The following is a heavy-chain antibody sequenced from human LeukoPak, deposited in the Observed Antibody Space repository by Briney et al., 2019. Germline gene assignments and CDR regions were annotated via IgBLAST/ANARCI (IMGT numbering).Heavy chain of an antibody. Sequence: GSLRLSCAASGFTVSSNYMSWVRQAPGKGLEWVSGISGSGGSTYYADSVKGRFTISRDNSKNTLYLQMNSLRAEDTAVYYCAKEDLRYSFHIWGQGTMVTVSS. CDR1: GFTVSSNY. CDR2: ISGSGGST. CDR3: AKEDLRYSFHI. V-gene: IGHV3-23*01. J-gene: IGHJ3*02. D-gene: IGHD1-1*01.